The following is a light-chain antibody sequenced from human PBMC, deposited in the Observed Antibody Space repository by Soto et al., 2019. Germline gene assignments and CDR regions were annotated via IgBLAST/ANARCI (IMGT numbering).Light chain of an antibody. CDR1: QNINTW. CDR3: QQYNSYAWT. CDR2: DDY. V-gene: IGKV1-5*01. Sequence: DIQMTQSPSTLSAFVGDRRTITRRASQNINTWVAWYQQKTGKDPKLLIYDDYSLESGVTSRLSGSGSGKEFTLTISSLQPDELATYYCQQYNSYAWTFGQGTTVDIK. J-gene: IGKJ1*01.